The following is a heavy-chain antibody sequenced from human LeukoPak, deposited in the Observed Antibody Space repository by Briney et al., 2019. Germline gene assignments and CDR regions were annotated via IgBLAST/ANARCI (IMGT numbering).Heavy chain of an antibody. CDR3: ARDPLEMATIYAFDI. D-gene: IGHD5-24*01. CDR1: GFTFSSYA. Sequence: GGSLRLSCAASGFTFSSYAMHWVRQAPGKGLEWVAVISYDGSNKYYADSVKGRFTISRDNSKNTLYLQMNSLRAEDTAVYYCARDPLEMATIYAFDIWAKGQWSPSLQ. V-gene: IGHV3-30-3*01. CDR2: ISYDGSNK. J-gene: IGHJ3*02.